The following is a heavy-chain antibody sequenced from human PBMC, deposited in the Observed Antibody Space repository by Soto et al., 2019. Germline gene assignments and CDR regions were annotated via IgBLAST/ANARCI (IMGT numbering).Heavy chain of an antibody. CDR3: ARDREYYDFWSGPADGMDV. CDR2: IKQDGSEK. D-gene: IGHD3-3*01. Sequence: PGGSLRLSCAASGFTFSSYWMSWVRQAPGKGLEWVANIKQDGSEKYYVDSVKGRFTIYRDNAKNSLYLQMNSLRAEDTAVYYCARDREYYDFWSGPADGMDVWGQGTTVTVSS. V-gene: IGHV3-7*05. CDR1: GFTFSSYW. J-gene: IGHJ6*02.